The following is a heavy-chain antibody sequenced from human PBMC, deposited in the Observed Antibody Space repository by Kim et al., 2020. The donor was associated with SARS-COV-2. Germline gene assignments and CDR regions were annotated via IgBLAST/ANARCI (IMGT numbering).Heavy chain of an antibody. D-gene: IGHD2-21*02. CDR1: GGSISSYY. CDR3: ARGNLYCGGDCYPDHGWFDP. CDR2: IYYSGST. V-gene: IGHV4-59*01. J-gene: IGHJ5*02. Sequence: SETLSLTCTVSGGSISSYYWSWIRQPPGKGLEWIGYIYYSGSTTYNPSLKSRVTISVDTSKNQFSLKLSPVTAADTAVYYCARGNLYCGGDCYPDHGWFDPWGQGTLVTVSS.